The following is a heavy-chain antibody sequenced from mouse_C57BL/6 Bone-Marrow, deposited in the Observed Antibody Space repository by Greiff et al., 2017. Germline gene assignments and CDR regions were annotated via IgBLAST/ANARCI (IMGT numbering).Heavy chain of an antibody. Sequence: VKLMESGPELVKPGASVKISCKASGYAFSSFWMNWVKQRPGKGLEWIGQICPGYGDTNYNGKFNGKATLTADKSSSTAYIQLSSLIAEDSAVYFCARGAYWGQGTLVTVSA. CDR3: ARGAY. CDR2: ICPGYGDT. J-gene: IGHJ3*01. V-gene: IGHV1-80*01. CDR1: GYAFSSFW.